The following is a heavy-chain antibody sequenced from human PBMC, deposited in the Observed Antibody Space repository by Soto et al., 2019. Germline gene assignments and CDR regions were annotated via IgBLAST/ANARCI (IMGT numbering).Heavy chain of an antibody. V-gene: IGHV3-23*01. Sequence: GGSLRLSCAASGFTFGAYTMSWVRQAPGQGLEWVSAIGGSGGSTYYVDSVQGRFTISRDDSKNTLYLQMNSLRAEDTAVYYCAKLKDSSGWKYFDYWGQGTLVTVSS. CDR1: GFTFGAYT. CDR3: AKLKDSSGWKYFDY. CDR2: IGGSGGST. J-gene: IGHJ4*02. D-gene: IGHD6-19*01.